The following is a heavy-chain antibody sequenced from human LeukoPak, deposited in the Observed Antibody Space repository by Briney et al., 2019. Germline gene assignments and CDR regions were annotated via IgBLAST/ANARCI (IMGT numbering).Heavy chain of an antibody. D-gene: IGHD3-22*01. CDR3: ARMTIDYYDSSGYLDY. V-gene: IGHV1-69*13. CDR2: IIPIFGTA. CDR1: GYTFTNYD. Sequence: SVKVSCKTSGYTFTNYDISWVRQAPGQGLEWMGGIIPIFGTANYAQKFQGRVTITADESTSTAYMELSSLRSEDTAVYYCARMTIDYYDSSGYLDYWGQGTLVTVSS. J-gene: IGHJ4*02.